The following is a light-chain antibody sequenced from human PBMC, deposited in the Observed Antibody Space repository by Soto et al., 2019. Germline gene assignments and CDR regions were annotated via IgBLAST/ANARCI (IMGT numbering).Light chain of an antibody. CDR1: SSDVDNGYNS. V-gene: IGLV2-14*01. CDR3: SSYSTSAAPYV. Sequence: QSVLTQPASVSGSPGQSITISCTGTSSDVDNGYNSVSWYQQHPGKAPKLIIYGVRNRPSGVSNRFSGSKSGNTASLTISGLQVEDEADYFCSSYSTSAAPYVFGTGTKVTVL. J-gene: IGLJ1*01. CDR2: GVR.